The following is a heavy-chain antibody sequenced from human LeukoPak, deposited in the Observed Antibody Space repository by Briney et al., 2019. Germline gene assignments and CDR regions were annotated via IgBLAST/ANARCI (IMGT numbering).Heavy chain of an antibody. V-gene: IGHV4-34*01. D-gene: IGHD5-18*01. J-gene: IGHJ4*02. CDR1: GGSFSGYY. CDR2: INHSGST. CDR3: ARDPGYSYGNDY. Sequence: KTSETLSLTCAVYGGSFSGYYWSWIRQPPGKGLEWIGEINHSGSTNYNPSLKSRVTISVDTSKNQFSLKLSSVTAADTAVYYCARDPGYSYGNDYWGQGTLVTVSS.